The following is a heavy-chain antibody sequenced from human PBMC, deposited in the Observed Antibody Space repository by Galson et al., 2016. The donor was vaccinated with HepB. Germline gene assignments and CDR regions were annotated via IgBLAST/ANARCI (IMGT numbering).Heavy chain of an antibody. J-gene: IGHJ4*02. Sequence: SVKVSCKASGDTFSTYAISWVRQTPGQGPEWMGGIIPIFGTTNYAQRFQGRVMITADESTSTAYMELSSLRSEDTAVYYCARDTMVRGAKMDYWGQGTLVTVSP. CDR3: ARDTMVRGAKMDY. V-gene: IGHV1-69*13. CDR1: GDTFSTYA. D-gene: IGHD3-10*01. CDR2: IIPIFGTT.